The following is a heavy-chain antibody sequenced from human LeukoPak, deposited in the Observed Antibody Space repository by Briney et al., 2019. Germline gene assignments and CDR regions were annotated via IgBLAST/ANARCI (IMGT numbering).Heavy chain of an antibody. CDR3: ASVAF. Sequence: GGSLRLSRAASGFNLSSYTMHWVRQAPGKGLEYVSAITRNGGRTYYAKSVKGRFTISRDNSKNTLYLQMGSLRAEDRAVYYCASVAFWGRGTLVTVSS. J-gene: IGHJ4*02. CDR1: GFNLSSYT. V-gene: IGHV3-64*01. CDR2: ITRNGGRT.